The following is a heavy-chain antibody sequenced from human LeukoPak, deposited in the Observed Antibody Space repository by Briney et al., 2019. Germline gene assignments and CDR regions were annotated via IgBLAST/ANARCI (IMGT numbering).Heavy chain of an antibody. D-gene: IGHD2-15*01. CDR1: GFKFSESS. CDR3: ARENSWWYYFDY. CDR2: INGDGSGA. V-gene: IGHV3-74*01. Sequence: GGSLRLSCVGSGFKFSESSLHWVRQNPGKGLIWVSRINGDGSGAACADSVKGRLTVSRDNAKNSLYLQMNSLRAEDTAVYYCARENSWWYYFDYWGQGTLVTVSS. J-gene: IGHJ4*02.